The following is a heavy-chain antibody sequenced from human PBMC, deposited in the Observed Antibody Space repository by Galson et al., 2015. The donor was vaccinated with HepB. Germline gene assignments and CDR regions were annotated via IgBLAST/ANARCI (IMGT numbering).Heavy chain of an antibody. Sequence: SLRLSCAASGYSFSSYAVHWVRQAPGKGLEWVALISSDGSNKYHADSVKGRFTISRDNSKNTVYLQMNSLRPEDTALYYCARDRCHGTFYCFDVDFWGQGTLVTVSS. J-gene: IGHJ4*02. V-gene: IGHV3-30-3*01. CDR1: GYSFSSYA. CDR2: ISSDGSNK. CDR3: ARDRCHGTFYCFDVDF. D-gene: IGHD2/OR15-2a*01.